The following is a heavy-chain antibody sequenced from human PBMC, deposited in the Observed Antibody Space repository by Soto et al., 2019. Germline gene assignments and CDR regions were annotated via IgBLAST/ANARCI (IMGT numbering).Heavy chain of an antibody. V-gene: IGHV3-30-3*01. Sequence: QVQLVESGGGVVQPGWSLRLSCAASGFTFNNYAVDWVRQAPGKGLEWVAVISSDGNIKYYADSVKGRFTISRDNSKSRLFQQRNCLRAEDTAVYYCARRKRPAAAPGPFDAWGQGTLVTVCS. CDR3: ARRKRPAAAPGPFDA. J-gene: IGHJ4*02. CDR2: ISSDGNIK. CDR1: GFTFNNYA. D-gene: IGHD6-13*01.